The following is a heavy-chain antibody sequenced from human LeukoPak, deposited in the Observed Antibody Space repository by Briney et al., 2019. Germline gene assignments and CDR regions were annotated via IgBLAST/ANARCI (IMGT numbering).Heavy chain of an antibody. V-gene: IGHV3-11*01. CDR1: GFTFSDSY. D-gene: IGHD3-22*01. CDR2: ISSSGSSI. Sequence: GGSLRLSCAASGFTFSDSYMSWIRQAPGKGLEWLSYISSSGSSIYYADSVKGRFTTSRDSAKNSLYLQMNNLRAEDTAVYYCARDGSAYSYYFDYWGQGTLVTVSS. CDR3: ARDGSAYSYYFDY. J-gene: IGHJ4*02.